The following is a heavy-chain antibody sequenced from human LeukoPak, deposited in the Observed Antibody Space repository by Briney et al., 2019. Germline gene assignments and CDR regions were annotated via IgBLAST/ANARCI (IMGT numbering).Heavy chain of an antibody. CDR3: AREGRCGGDCYYDY. D-gene: IGHD2-21*02. CDR1: GFTFSSYG. V-gene: IGHV3-33*01. J-gene: IGHJ4*02. Sequence: PGGSLRLSCAASGFTFSSYGMHWVRRAPGKGLEWVAVIWYDGSNKYYADSVKGRFTISRDNSKNTLYLQMNSLRAEDTAVYYCAREGRCGGDCYYDYWGQGTLVTVSS. CDR2: IWYDGSNK.